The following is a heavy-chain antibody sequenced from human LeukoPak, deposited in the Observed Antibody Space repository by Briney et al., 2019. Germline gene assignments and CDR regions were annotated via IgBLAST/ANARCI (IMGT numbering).Heavy chain of an antibody. Sequence: PGDSLSLSCAASGFSFSKYGMSWVRPAPGKGFGWVSFISGNGGYTFYTDSVKGRFTISRDNTKNTLYLQMNSLRAEDTAVYYCAKDLVGSGTSEELDYWGQGTLVTVSS. CDR2: ISGNGGYT. CDR1: GFSFSKYG. J-gene: IGHJ4*02. V-gene: IGHV3-23*01. CDR3: AKDLVGSGTSEELDY. D-gene: IGHD3-10*01.